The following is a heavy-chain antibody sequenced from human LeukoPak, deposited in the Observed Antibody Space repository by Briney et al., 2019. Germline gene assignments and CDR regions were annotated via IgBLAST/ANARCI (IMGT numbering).Heavy chain of an antibody. D-gene: IGHD1-14*01. CDR3: AREDTPGYFDY. J-gene: IGHJ4*02. V-gene: IGHV1-2*02. Sequence: GASVKVSCKASGYTFTGYYMHWVRQAPGQGLEWMGWINPNSGGTNYAQKFQGRVTMTRDTSTSTVYMELSSLRSEDTAVYYCAREDTPGYFDYWGQGTLVTVSS. CDR2: INPNSGGT. CDR1: GYTFTGYY.